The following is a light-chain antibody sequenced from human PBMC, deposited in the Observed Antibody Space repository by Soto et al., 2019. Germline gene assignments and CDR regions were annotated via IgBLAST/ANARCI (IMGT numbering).Light chain of an antibody. V-gene: IGLV2-23*02. CDR1: SSDVGHYNL. Sequence: QSVLTQPASVSGSPGQSITISCAGSSSDVGHYNLVSWYQQHPGKAPKLMIYEVSERPSGISNRFSGSKSGNTASLTISGLQAEDEADYYCCSYAGSGLGVFGGGTKLTVL. J-gene: IGLJ3*02. CDR2: EVS. CDR3: CSYAGSGLGV.